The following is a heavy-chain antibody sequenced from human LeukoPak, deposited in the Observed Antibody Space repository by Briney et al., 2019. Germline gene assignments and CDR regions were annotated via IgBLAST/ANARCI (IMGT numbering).Heavy chain of an antibody. CDR2: IFHSGST. D-gene: IGHD4-23*01. J-gene: IGHJ4*02. Sequence: SETLSLTCTVSGYSISSGHYWGWIRQPPGKGLEWIGTIFHSGSTYYNPSLKSRVTISVDTSKNQFSLKLTSVAAADTAAYYCARAPFIQSDYGGSFDYWGQGTLVTVSS. CDR3: ARAPFIQSDYGGSFDY. CDR1: GYSISSGHY. V-gene: IGHV4-38-2*02.